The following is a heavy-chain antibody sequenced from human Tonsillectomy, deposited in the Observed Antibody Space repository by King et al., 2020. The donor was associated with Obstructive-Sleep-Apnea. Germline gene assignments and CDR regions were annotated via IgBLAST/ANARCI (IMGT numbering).Heavy chain of an antibody. Sequence: QLQESGPGLVKPSQTLSLTCTVSDDSISSSAYYWGWIRQYPRKGLEWIGCISHSGSPYYNPSLNSRVTISMETSRNQFFLKLSSVTAADTAVYYCARSTEYSNYEAYWGQGILVTVSS. CDR1: DDSISSSAYY. D-gene: IGHD4-11*01. J-gene: IGHJ4*02. CDR2: ISHSGSP. V-gene: IGHV4-31*03. CDR3: ARSTEYSNYEAY.